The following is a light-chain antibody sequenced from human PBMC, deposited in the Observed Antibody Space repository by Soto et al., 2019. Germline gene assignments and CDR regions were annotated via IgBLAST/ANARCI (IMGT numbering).Light chain of an antibody. J-gene: IGKJ3*01. CDR1: QNIRTY. Sequence: DIQMTQSPSSLSASVGDRVTITCQASQNIRTYLNWYQQKPGQAPKLLIDDASNLAIGVPSRFSGSGSGTDFTFTISSLQAEDIATYYCQQYDDLPFTFGPGTKVDIK. CDR2: DAS. CDR3: QQYDDLPFT. V-gene: IGKV1-33*01.